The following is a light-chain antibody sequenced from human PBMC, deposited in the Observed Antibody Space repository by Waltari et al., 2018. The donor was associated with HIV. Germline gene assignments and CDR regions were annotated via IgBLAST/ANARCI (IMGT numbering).Light chain of an antibody. J-gene: IGLJ3*02. CDR1: SSNIGAGYD. V-gene: IGLV1-40*01. CDR3: QSHDRSLSGPWV. Sequence: QSVLTQPPSVSGAPGRTVTISCDGSSSNIGAGYDVHWYKQVPGTSPKLVIYSKTNRSLGVPDRFSGSKSCTSAALAITGLQAEDEAHYYCQSHDRSLSGPWVFGGGTKLTVL. CDR2: SKT.